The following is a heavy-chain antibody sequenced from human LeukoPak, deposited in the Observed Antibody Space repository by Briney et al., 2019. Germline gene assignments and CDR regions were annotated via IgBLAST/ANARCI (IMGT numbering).Heavy chain of an antibody. V-gene: IGHV3-66*01. CDR2: IYSGGSI. Sequence: GGSLRLSCAIPTVTVSSMYMSWVRQAPGGGLEWVSIIYSGGSIYHADSVKGRFTISRDNAKNSLYLQMNSLRAEDTAVYYCARGYSSGWYWEYFQHWGQGTLVTVSS. J-gene: IGHJ1*01. CDR3: ARGYSSGWYWEYFQH. D-gene: IGHD6-19*01. CDR1: TVTVSSMY.